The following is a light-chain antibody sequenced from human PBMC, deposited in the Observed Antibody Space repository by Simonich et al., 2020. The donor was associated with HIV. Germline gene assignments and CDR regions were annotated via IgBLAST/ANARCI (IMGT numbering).Light chain of an antibody. CDR3: QQYYSTPLT. Sequence: DIVMTQSPASLSVSLGERATINCNSSQSILSSSNHKNYLAWYQQKTGQPPNLLISWASTRESGVPDRFSGSGSGTDFTLTINSLQTEDVAIYYCQQYYSTPLTFGGGTKVEIK. CDR1: QSILSSSNHKNY. J-gene: IGKJ4*01. CDR2: WAS. V-gene: IGKV4-1*01.